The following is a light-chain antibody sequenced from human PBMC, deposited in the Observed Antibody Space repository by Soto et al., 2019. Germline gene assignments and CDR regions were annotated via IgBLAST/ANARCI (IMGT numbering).Light chain of an antibody. J-gene: IGKJ5*01. CDR2: AES. CDR1: QGIRND. V-gene: IGKV1-6*01. CDR3: QHFKTFPIT. Sequence: AIQMTQSPSSLSTSLGDRVTITCRASQGIRNDLGWYQQKPGKAPKILIYAESSLQSGVPSRFSGSGSGTDLTLTISRLQPEDFATYYCQHFKTFPITFGQGTRLEIK.